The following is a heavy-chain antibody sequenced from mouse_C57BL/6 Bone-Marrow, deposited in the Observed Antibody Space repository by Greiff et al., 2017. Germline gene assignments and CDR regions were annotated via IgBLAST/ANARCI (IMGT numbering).Heavy chain of an antibody. CDR1: GYTFTSYW. V-gene: IGHV1-52*01. CDR3: ARKGAYQVFCDY. CDR2: IDPSDSET. Sequence: QVQLQQPGAELVRPGSSVKLSCKASGYTFTSYWMHWVKQRPIQGLEWIGNIDPSDSETHYNQKFKDKATLTVDKSSSTAYMQLSSLTSEDSAVYYCARKGAYQVFCDYWGQGTTLTVSS. D-gene: IGHD2-10*01. J-gene: IGHJ2*01.